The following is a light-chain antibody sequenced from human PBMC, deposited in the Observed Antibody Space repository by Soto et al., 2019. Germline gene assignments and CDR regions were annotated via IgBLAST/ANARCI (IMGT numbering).Light chain of an antibody. CDR3: QQHGSSPIT. J-gene: IGKJ5*01. V-gene: IGKV3-15*01. CDR1: QSVSSN. Sequence: EIVMTQSPATLSVSPGERATLSCRASQSVSSNLAWYQQKPGQAPRLLIYGASTRATGIPARFSGSGSGTDFTLTISRLEPEHFAVYYCQQHGSSPITFGQGTRLEI. CDR2: GAS.